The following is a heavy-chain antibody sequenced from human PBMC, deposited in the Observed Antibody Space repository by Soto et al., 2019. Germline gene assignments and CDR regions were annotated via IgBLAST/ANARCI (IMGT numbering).Heavy chain of an antibody. CDR1: GGSFSGYY. D-gene: IGHD5-12*01. J-gene: IGHJ4*02. CDR3: AAGGGLPRYY. V-gene: IGHV4-34*01. CDR2: INHSGST. Sequence: SETLSLTCAVYGGSFSGYYWTWFRQPPGTGLEWIGEINHSGSTNYNPSLKSRVTISVDTSKNQFSLKLSSVTAADTAVYYCAAGGGLPRYYWGQGTLVTVSS.